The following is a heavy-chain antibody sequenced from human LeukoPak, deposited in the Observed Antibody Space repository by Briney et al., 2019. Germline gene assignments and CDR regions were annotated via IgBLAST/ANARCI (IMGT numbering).Heavy chain of an antibody. V-gene: IGHV4-31*03. Sequence: SQTLSLTCTVSGGSISSGGYYWSWIRQHPGKGLEWIGYIYYSGSTYYNPSLKSRVTISVDTSKNQFSLKLSSVTAADTAVYYCARVTGGDYYYYGMDVWGQGTTVTVSS. D-gene: IGHD2-8*02. J-gene: IGHJ6*02. CDR3: ARVTGGDYYYYGMDV. CDR2: IYYSGST. CDR1: GGSISSGGYY.